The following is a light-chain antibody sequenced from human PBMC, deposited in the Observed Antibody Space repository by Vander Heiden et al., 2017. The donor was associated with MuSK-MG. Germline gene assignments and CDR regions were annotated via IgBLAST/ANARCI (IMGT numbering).Light chain of an antibody. CDR3: SEYAGSHTYVV. CDR2: DVR. J-gene: IGLJ2*01. V-gene: IGLV2-11*01. Sequence: QSALTQPRSVSGSPGQSVTISCTGTSSDVGGYDYVSWYQQHPGKVPKLIIYDVRKRPSGVPDRFSGTKSGKTASLTISGLQAGDEAADDCSEYAGSHTYVVFGGGTRLTVL. CDR1: SSDVGGYDY.